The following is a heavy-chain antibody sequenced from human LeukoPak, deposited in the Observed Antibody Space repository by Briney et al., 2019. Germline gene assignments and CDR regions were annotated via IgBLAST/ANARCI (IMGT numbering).Heavy chain of an antibody. CDR3: ARVSILNLGELSEAFDI. CDR1: GLTFKNYG. D-gene: IGHD3-16*02. V-gene: IGHV3-33*01. Sequence: GTSLRLSCAASGLTFKNYGMHWVRQAPGKGLEWVAVIWYDGSNKYYADSVKGRFTISRDNSKNTLFLQMNSLRAEDTAVYFCARVSILNLGELSEAFDIWGQGTMVTVSS. J-gene: IGHJ3*02. CDR2: IWYDGSNK.